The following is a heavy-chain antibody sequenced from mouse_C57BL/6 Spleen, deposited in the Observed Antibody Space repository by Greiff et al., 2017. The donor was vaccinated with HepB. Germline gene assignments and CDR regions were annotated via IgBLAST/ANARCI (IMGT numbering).Heavy chain of an antibody. CDR3: ARDYSNYVGYFDV. V-gene: IGHV1-7*01. CDR2: INPSSGYT. Sequence: QVQLKESGAELAKPGASVKLSCKASGYTFTSYWMHWVKQRPGQGLEWIGYINPSSGYTKYNQKFKDKATLTADKSSSTAYMQLSSLTYEDSAVYYCARDYSNYVGYFDVWGTGTTVTVSS. CDR1: GYTFTSYW. D-gene: IGHD2-5*01. J-gene: IGHJ1*03.